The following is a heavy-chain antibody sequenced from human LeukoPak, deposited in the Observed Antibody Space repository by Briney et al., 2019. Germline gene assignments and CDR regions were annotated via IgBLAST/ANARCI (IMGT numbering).Heavy chain of an antibody. CDR2: IIPILGIA. CDR1: GCTFSSYT. J-gene: IGHJ4*02. Sequence: ASVKVSCKASGCTFSSYTISWVRQAPGQGLEWMGRIIPILGIANYAQKFQGRVTITADKSTSTAHMELSSLRSEDTAVYYCARDRRVGTSCYSSWGQGTLVTVSS. CDR3: ARDRRVGTSCYSS. V-gene: IGHV1-69*04. D-gene: IGHD2-2*02.